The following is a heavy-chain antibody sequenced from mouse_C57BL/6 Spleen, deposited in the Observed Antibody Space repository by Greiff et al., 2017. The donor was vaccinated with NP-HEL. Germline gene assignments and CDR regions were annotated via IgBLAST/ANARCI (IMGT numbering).Heavy chain of an antibody. CDR1: GYTFTSYW. CDR2: IDPSDSET. D-gene: IGHD2-2*01. V-gene: IGHV1-52*01. J-gene: IGHJ2*01. CDR3: ARVPYGYDVLFDY. Sequence: QVQLQQPGAELVRPGSSVKLSCKASGYTFTSYWMHWVKQRPIQGLEWIGNIDPSDSETHYNQKFKDKATLTVDKSSSTAYMQLSSLTSEDSAVYYCARVPYGYDVLFDYWGQGTTLTVSS.